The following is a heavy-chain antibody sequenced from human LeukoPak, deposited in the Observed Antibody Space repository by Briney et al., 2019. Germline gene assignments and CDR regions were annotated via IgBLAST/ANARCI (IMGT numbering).Heavy chain of an antibody. Sequence: GGSLRLSCAVSGFTFSSYWMSWVRQAPGRGLEWVANIKQDGNEKYHVDSVKGRFTISRDNAKNSLYLQMNSLRAEDTAVYYCASGENWKTTFDFWGQGTLVTVSS. CDR2: IKQDGNEK. CDR3: ASGENWKTTFDF. CDR1: GFTFSSYW. V-gene: IGHV3-7*01. J-gene: IGHJ4*02. D-gene: IGHD1-1*01.